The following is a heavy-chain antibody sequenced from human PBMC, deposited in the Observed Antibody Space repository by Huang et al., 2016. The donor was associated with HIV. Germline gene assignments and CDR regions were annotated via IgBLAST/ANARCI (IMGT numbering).Heavy chain of an antibody. CDR3: ARGRVTSSGVVQSYDY. D-gene: IGHD3-3*01. CDR2: IYTTGST. CDR1: GASIASGSYF. V-gene: IGHV4-61*09. Sequence: VQLQESGPGLVKPSQTLSLSCNVSGASIASGSYFWNWIRQPAGGGLGWIGHIYTTGSTDYNPSLKSRVAVSSDTSKNQFSLSLRSVTAADTAVYFCARGRVTSSGVVQSYDYWGQGSLVTVSS. J-gene: IGHJ4*02.